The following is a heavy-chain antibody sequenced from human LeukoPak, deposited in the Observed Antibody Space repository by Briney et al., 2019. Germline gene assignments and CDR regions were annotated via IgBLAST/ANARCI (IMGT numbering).Heavy chain of an antibody. CDR3: ARGPRYCSGGSCYFWYFQH. CDR2: INHSGST. V-gene: IGHV4-34*01. Sequence: SETLSLTCAVYGGSFSGYYWSWIRQLPGKGLEWIGEINHSGSTNYNPSLKSRVTISVDTSKNQFSLKLSSVTAADTAVYYCARGPRYCSGGSCYFWYFQHWGQGTLVTVSS. D-gene: IGHD2-15*01. J-gene: IGHJ1*01. CDR1: GGSFSGYY.